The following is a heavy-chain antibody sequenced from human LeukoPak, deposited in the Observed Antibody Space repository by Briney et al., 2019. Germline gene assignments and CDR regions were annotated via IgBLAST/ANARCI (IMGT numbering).Heavy chain of an antibody. D-gene: IGHD2-2*01. V-gene: IGHV3-33*01. J-gene: IGHJ3*02. CDR1: GFTFSSYG. Sequence: GGSLRLSCAASGFTFSSYGMHWVRQAPGKGLEWVAVIWDYASNKYYADSVKGRFTISRDNSKNTLYLQMHSLRAEATAVYYCARAEVPAAIKSGAFDIWGQGTMVTVSS. CDR3: ARAEVPAAIKSGAFDI. CDR2: IWDYASNK.